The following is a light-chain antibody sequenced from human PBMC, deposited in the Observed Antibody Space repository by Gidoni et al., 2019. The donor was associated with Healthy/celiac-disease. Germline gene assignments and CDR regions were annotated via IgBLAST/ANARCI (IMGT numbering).Light chain of an antibody. CDR1: KLGDKY. J-gene: IGLJ3*02. CDR2: QDS. CDR3: QAWDSSTAV. V-gene: IGLV3-1*01. Sequence: YDLTQPPPVSVSPGQTASITCSGDKLGDKYAYWYQQKPGQSPVLVIYQDSKRPSGIPERFSGSNSGNTATLTISGTQAMDEADYYCQAWDSSTAVFGGGTKLTVL.